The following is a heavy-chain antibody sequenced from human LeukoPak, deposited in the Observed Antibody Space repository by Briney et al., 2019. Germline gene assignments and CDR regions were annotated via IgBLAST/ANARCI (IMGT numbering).Heavy chain of an antibody. CDR3: ARLRVSGTSQYYYYYYGMDV. J-gene: IGHJ6*02. CDR1: GGPISSSSYY. D-gene: IGHD2-2*01. V-gene: IGHV4-39*01. CDR2: IYYSGST. Sequence: SETLSLTCTVSGGPISSSSYYWGWIRQPPGTGLEWIGSIYYSGSTYYDPSLKSRVTISVDTSKNQFSLKLSSVTAADTAVYYCARLRVSGTSQYYYYYYGMDVWGQGTTVTVSS.